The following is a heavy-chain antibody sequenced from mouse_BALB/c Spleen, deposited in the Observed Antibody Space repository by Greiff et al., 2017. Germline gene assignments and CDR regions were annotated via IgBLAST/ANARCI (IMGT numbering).Heavy chain of an antibody. D-gene: IGHD2-1*01. J-gene: IGHJ4*01. CDR2: ISNGGGST. CDR1: GFTFSSYT. V-gene: IGHV5-12-2*01. Sequence: EVQRVESGGGLVQPGGSLKLSCAASGFTFSSYTMSWVRQTPEKRLEWVAYISNGGGSTYYPDTVKGRFTISRDNAKNTLYLQMSSLKSEDTAMYYCARHGNYGGDAMDYWGQGTSVTVSS. CDR3: ARHGNYGGDAMDY.